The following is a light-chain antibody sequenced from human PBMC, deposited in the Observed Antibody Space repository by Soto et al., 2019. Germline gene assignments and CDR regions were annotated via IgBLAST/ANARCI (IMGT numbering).Light chain of an antibody. Sequence: QSVLTQTPSVSGTPGQRVNISCSGSSSNIGRNYVYWYHQFPRTAPKLLIYRDNERPSGVPDRFSGSKSGTSASLAISGLRSGDEADYHCATWDDSLGGPVFGGGTKLTVL. CDR3: ATWDDSLGGPV. V-gene: IGLV1-47*01. CDR2: RDN. CDR1: SSNIGRNY. J-gene: IGLJ2*01.